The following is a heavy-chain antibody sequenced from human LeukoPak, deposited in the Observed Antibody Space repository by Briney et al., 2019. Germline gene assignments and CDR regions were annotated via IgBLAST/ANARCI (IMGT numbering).Heavy chain of an antibody. Sequence: GASVKVSCKASGYTFTGYYMHWVRQARGQGLEWMGWINPNSGGTNYAQKFQGRVTMTRDTSISTAYMELSRLRSDDTAVYYCARIIVGATTSAFDIWGQGTMVTVSS. CDR2: INPNSGGT. D-gene: IGHD1-26*01. CDR3: ARIIVGATTSAFDI. J-gene: IGHJ3*02. V-gene: IGHV1-2*02. CDR1: GYTFTGYY.